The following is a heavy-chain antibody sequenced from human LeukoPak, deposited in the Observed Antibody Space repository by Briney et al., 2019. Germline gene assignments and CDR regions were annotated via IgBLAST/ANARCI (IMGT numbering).Heavy chain of an antibody. D-gene: IGHD3-3*01. V-gene: IGHV4-59*01. J-gene: IGHJ6*02. CDR2: IYYSGST. CDR3: ARDRFLEWEKDYYYYYGMDV. Sequence: SETLSLTCTVSGGSISSYYWSWIRQPPGKGLEWIGYIYYSGSTNYNPSLKSRVTISVDTSKNQFSLKLSSVTAAVTAVYYCARDRFLEWEKDYYYYYGMDVWGQGTTVTVSS. CDR1: GGSISSYY.